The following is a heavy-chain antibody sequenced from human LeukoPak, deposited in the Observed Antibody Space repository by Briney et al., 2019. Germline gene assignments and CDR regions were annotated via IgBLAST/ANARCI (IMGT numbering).Heavy chain of an antibody. D-gene: IGHD2-21*02. CDR2: IYYSGST. J-gene: IGHJ4*02. CDR3: ARTYCGGDCETDY. Sequence: SETLSLTCTVSGGSISSYYWSWIRQPPGKRLEYIGYIYYSGSTTYNPSLKSRVTISVDTPNNQFSLKLTSVAAADTAVYYCARTYCGGDCETDYWGQGTLVTVSS. V-gene: IGHV4-59*08. CDR1: GGSISSYY.